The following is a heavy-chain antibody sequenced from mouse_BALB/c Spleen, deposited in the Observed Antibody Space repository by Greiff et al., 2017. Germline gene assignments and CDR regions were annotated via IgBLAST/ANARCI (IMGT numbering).Heavy chain of an antibody. CDR2: ISCYNGTT. V-gene: IGHV1S34*01. CDR1: GYTFSGYY. D-gene: IGHD1-1*01. J-gene: IGHJ4*01. CDR3: ARGSNYDMDY. Sequence: LVKTGASVKISCKASGYTFSGYYMHWVKQSHGKSLEWIGYISCYNGTTSYNQKFKGKATFTVDTSSSTTYMQFNSLTSEDSAVYYCARGSNYDMDYWGQGTSVTVSS.